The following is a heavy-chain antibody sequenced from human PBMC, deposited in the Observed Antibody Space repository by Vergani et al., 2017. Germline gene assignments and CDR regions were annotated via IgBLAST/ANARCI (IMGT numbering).Heavy chain of an antibody. Sequence: QVQLQESGPGLVKPSETLSLTCTVSGGSISSYYWSWIRQSPGKGLEWIGYIYDSDSTNYNPSLKSRVTISVDRSKNQFSLKLSSVTAADTAVYYCARVHTLRAFDIWGQGTMVTVSS. J-gene: IGHJ3*02. D-gene: IGHD3-10*01. CDR3: ARVHTLRAFDI. CDR1: GGSISSYY. V-gene: IGHV4-59*01. CDR2: IYDSDST.